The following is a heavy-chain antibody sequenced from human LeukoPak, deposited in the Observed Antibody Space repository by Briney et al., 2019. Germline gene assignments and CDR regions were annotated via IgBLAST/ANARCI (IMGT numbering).Heavy chain of an antibody. CDR2: ISAYNGNT. Sequence: ASVKVSCKASGYTFTSYGISWVRQAPGQGLEWMGWISAYNGNTNYAQKLQGRVTVTTDTSTSTAYMELRSLRSDDTAVYYCARTRDTPPLYYYDSSGYFDYWGQGTLVTVSS. CDR3: ARTRDTPPLYYYDSSGYFDY. V-gene: IGHV1-18*01. D-gene: IGHD3-22*01. CDR1: GYTFTSYG. J-gene: IGHJ4*02.